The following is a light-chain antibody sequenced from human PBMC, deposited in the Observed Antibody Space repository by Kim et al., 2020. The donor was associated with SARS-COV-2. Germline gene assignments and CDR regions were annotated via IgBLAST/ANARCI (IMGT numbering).Light chain of an antibody. CDR3: SSFVDNKMI. J-gene: IGLJ2*01. V-gene: IGLV2-8*01. CDR2: EVT. CDR1: SRDVGYYDY. Sequence: QSALTQPPSASGSPGQSVIISCTGSSRDVGYYDYVSWYQHHPGKAPKLIIYEVTKRPSGVPDRFSGSKTGNTASLTVSGLQAEDEAYYHCSSFVDNKMIFGGGTQLTVL.